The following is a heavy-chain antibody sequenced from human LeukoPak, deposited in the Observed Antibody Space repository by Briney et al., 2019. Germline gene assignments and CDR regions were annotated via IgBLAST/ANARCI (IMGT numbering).Heavy chain of an antibody. V-gene: IGHV3-48*03. CDR1: GFTFSSYE. D-gene: IGHD2-21*02. Sequence: GGSLRLSCAASGFTFSSYEMNWVRQAPGRGLESVSYISSSGSTTYYTDSVKGRFTISRDNAKNSLYLQMNSLRPEDTAVYYCASSYCGGNCLVSWGQGTLVTVSS. J-gene: IGHJ5*02. CDR2: ISSSGSTT. CDR3: ASSYCGGNCLVS.